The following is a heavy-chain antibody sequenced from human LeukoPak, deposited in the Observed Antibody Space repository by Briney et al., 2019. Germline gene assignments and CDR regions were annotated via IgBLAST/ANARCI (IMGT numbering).Heavy chain of an antibody. V-gene: IGHV4-59*08. D-gene: IGHD2-15*01. CDR3: ARHPFATPFDY. J-gene: IGHJ4*02. CDR1: GDSVSGVY. Sequence: SETLSLTCTVSGDSVSGVYWSWIRQPPGKGLEWIGYVYYSGDTNYNPSLKSRVTTSLDTSKNQVSLRLSSVTAADTAVYYCARHPFATPFDYWGRGTLLTVSS. CDR2: VYYSGDT.